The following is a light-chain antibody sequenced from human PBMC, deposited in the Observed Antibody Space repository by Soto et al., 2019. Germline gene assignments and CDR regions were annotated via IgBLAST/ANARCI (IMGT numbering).Light chain of an antibody. V-gene: IGKV3-11*01. Sequence: EIVLPQSPATLSLSPGERATLSCRASQGVSSYFAWYQQKPGQAPRLLIPDASNRATGIPARFSSGGSGTEVTILIDNLQPEDVAIYYCQQRSNWPPITFGEGTRLEIK. CDR2: DAS. CDR1: QGVSSY. J-gene: IGKJ5*01. CDR3: QQRSNWPPIT.